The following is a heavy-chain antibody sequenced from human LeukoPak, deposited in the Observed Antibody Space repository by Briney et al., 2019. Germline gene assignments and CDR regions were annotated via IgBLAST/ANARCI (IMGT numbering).Heavy chain of an antibody. J-gene: IGHJ4*02. CDR1: GYTFTGHY. V-gene: IGHV1-2*02. CDR2: INPNSGGK. D-gene: IGHD6-19*01. Sequence: ASVKVSCKASGYTFTGHYMPWVRQAPGQGPEWMGWINPNSGGKNYAQKFQGRVTMTRDTSISTAYMELSRLRSDDTAVYYCARGGSGWYFNTDYWGQGTLVTVSS. CDR3: ARGGSGWYFNTDY.